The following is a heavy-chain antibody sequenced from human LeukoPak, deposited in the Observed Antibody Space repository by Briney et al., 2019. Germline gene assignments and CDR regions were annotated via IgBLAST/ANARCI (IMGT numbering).Heavy chain of an antibody. CDR1: GGSISSGSYY. CDR3: ARVTTGGYYNY. J-gene: IGHJ4*02. D-gene: IGHD3-22*01. V-gene: IGHV4-61*02. Sequence: SETLSLTCTVSGGSISSGSYYWSWIRRPAGKGLEWIGRIYTSGSTNSNPSLKSRVTISLDTSENHFSLKLSSVTAADTAVYYCARVTTGGYYNYWGQGTLVTVSS. CDR2: IYTSGST.